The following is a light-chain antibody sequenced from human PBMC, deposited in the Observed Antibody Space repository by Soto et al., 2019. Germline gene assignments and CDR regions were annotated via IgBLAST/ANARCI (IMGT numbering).Light chain of an antibody. CDR2: GAS. CDR3: QQYHNWPSLS. Sequence: EMVMTQSPDTLSVSPGESVTRSCRTSQRISRNLAWYHQRPGQAPRLLIYGASTRAADIPGRFIGSGSGTEFTLTISRLESEDFGIYYCQQYHNWPSLSFGGGSRVEIK. CDR1: QRISRN. J-gene: IGKJ4*01. V-gene: IGKV3-15*01.